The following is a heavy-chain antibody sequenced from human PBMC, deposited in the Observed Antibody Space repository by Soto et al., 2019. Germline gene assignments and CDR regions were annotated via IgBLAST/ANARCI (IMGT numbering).Heavy chain of an antibody. CDR3: ARDRLRYNWNDFPYYYYGMDV. Sequence: QVQLVESGGGVVQPGRSLRLSCAASGFTFSSYAMHWVRQAPGKGLERVAVISYDGSNKYYADSVKGRYTISRDNSTNTLYLQVTSLRAEDTAVYYCARDRLRYNWNDFPYYYYGMDVWGQGTTVTVSS. D-gene: IGHD1-1*01. J-gene: IGHJ6*02. V-gene: IGHV3-30-3*01. CDR1: GFTFSSYA. CDR2: ISYDGSNK.